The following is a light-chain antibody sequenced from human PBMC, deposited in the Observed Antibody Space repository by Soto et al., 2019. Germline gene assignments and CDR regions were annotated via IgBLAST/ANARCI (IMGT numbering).Light chain of an antibody. CDR3: QQYNHWPLT. J-gene: IGKJ4*01. V-gene: IGKV3-15*01. CDR1: QSVSSY. Sequence: EIVLTQFPATLSLSPRERATLSCRASQSVSSYLAWYQQKPGQAPRLLIYGISTRATGLPGRFSGSGFGTEFTLTISSLQSEDLAVYYCQQYNHWPLTFGGGTKVDIK. CDR2: GIS.